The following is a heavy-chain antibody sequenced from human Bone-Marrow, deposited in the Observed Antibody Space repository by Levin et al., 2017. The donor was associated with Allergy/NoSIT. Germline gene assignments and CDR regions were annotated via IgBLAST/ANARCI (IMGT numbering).Heavy chain of an antibody. D-gene: IGHD2-8*01. V-gene: IGHV3-23*01. J-gene: IGHJ4*02. Sequence: LSLTCAASGFTFRSSAMSWVRQAPGKGLEWVSAISGSGGSTYYADSVKGRFTISRDNSKNTLYLQMNSLRAEDTAVYYCAKGKKGTTNGYFDYWGQGTLVTVSS. CDR3: AKGKKGTTNGYFDY. CDR2: ISGSGGST. CDR1: GFTFRSSA.